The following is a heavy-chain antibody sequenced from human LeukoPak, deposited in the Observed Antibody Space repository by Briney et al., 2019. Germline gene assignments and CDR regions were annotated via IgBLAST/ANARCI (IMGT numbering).Heavy chain of an antibody. J-gene: IGHJ4*02. CDR1: GFTFSSYG. Sequence: GRSLRLSCAASGFTFSSYGMHWVRQAPGKGLEWVAVIWYDGSNKYYADSVKGGFAISRDNSKNTLYLQMNSLRAEDTAVYYCAKAGGDSSGYYYGDYWGQGTLVTVSS. CDR2: IWYDGSNK. CDR3: AKAGGDSSGYYYGDY. V-gene: IGHV3-33*06. D-gene: IGHD3-22*01.